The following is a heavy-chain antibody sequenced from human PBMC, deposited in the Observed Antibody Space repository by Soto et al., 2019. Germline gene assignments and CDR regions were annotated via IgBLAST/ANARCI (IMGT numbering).Heavy chain of an antibody. CDR1: GGSLKNYA. CDR3: ADLSLGYCITTACPPDY. CDR2: IIPAFGRI. D-gene: IGHD3-10*01. V-gene: IGHV1-69*14. Sequence: QVQLVQSGAEVKKPGSSVKVSCKVSGGSLKNYAISWVRQARGQGLEWMGGIIPAFGRISYAEKFQGRVTXIXYKSTGQVYRDLTGLRSEDTAVYYGADLSLGYCITTACPPDYWGQGTLVTVSS. J-gene: IGHJ4*02.